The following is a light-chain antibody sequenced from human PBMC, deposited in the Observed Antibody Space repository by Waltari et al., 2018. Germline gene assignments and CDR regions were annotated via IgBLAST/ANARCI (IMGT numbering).Light chain of an antibody. CDR2: KVS. Sequence: DVVMTQYPLSLPVTLGQPAAISCRSSQSLVNSNGNSYLSWFQQRPGQSPRRLIYKVSIRDSGVPDRFSGSGSGTDFTLKISRVEAEDVGVYYCMQGTHKRTFGQGTKVEIK. CDR1: QSLVNSNGNSY. V-gene: IGKV2-30*01. J-gene: IGKJ1*01. CDR3: MQGTHKRT.